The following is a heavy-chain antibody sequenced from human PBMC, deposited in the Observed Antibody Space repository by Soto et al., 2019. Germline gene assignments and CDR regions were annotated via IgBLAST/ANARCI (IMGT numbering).Heavy chain of an antibody. CDR3: ARAQEWLSYDDYMHV. Sequence: QVQLVQSGAEVKKPGASVKVSCKASGYTFTSYGISWVRQAPGHGLEWMGWISAYNGNTNYAQKLQGRVTMTTDTPTSTAHIELMSLRADDTAVYYCARAQEWLSYDDYMHVWRKGTTVTFPS. V-gene: IGHV1-18*01. CDR2: ISAYNGNT. D-gene: IGHD3-3*01. J-gene: IGHJ6*03. CDR1: GYTFTSYG.